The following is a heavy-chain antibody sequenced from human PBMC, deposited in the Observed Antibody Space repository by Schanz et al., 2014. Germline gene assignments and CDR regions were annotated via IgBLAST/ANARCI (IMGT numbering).Heavy chain of an antibody. CDR2: IHHSGSI. J-gene: IGHJ6*02. Sequence: QVQLQQWGAGLLKPSETLSLTCAVYGGPFSGYFWSWIRQSPGKGLQWIGEIHHSGSIIYNPSPRSGVTISMDTSKNHFSRKVTSGAAADTAVYYCARHLVNAYGMDVGGQGTAVTVSS. D-gene: IGHD3-3*02. CDR1: GGPFSGYF. CDR3: ARHLVNAYGMDV. V-gene: IGHV4-34*01.